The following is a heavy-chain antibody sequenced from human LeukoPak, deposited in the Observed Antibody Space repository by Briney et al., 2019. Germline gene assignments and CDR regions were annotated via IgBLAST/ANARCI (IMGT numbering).Heavy chain of an antibody. CDR1: GGSISSSSYY. CDR2: IYYSGST. D-gene: IGHD3-10*01. V-gene: IGHV4-39*01. J-gene: IGHJ4*02. CDR3: ARHTAHYYGSGRRDY. Sequence: SETLSLTCTVSGGSISSSSYYWGWIRQPPGKGLEWIGSIYYSGSTYYNPSLKSRVTISVDTSKNQFSLKLSSVTAADTAVYYCARHTAHYYGSGRRDYWGQGTLVTVSS.